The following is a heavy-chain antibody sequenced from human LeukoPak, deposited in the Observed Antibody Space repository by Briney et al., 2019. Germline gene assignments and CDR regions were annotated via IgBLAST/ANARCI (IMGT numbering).Heavy chain of an antibody. V-gene: IGHV4-59*01. D-gene: IGHD2-15*01. CDR1: GGSISSYY. CDR2: IYYSGST. CDR3: ARDIHCSGGSCYPNDAFDI. Sequence: PSETLSLTCTVSGGSISSYYWSWIRQPPGKGLEWIGYIYYSGSTNYNPSLKSRVTISVDTSKNQFSLKLSSVTAADTAVYYCARDIHCSGGSCYPNDAFDIWGQGTMVTVSS. J-gene: IGHJ3*02.